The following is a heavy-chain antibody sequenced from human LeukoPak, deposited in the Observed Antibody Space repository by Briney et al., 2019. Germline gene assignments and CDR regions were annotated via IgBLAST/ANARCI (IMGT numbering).Heavy chain of an antibody. V-gene: IGHV3-7*01. CDR3: VRDRGWFHFDL. CDR1: GFTLSNYW. Sequence: QPGGSLRLSCAASGFTLSNYWMTWIRQAPGKGLEWVAHNKEDGTVKDYVESVKGRFTISRDNTRNSLFLQLNSLRAEDTAVYYCVRDRGWFHFDLWGQGTLVTVSS. CDR2: NKEDGTVK. J-gene: IGHJ4*02. D-gene: IGHD3-10*01.